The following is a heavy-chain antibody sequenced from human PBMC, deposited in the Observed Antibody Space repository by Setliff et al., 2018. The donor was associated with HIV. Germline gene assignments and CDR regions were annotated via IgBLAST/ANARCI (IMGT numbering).Heavy chain of an antibody. V-gene: IGHV4-39*07. Sequence: SETLSLTCVVSGDSISRSRYYWGWIRQPPGKGLEWIGSFYYSGSTSYNPSLKSRVTMSIDTPQNQFSLTLTSVTAADTAVYYCARSPEWGAGGIDYWGQGTLVTVSS. CDR3: ARSPEWGAGGIDY. D-gene: IGHD1-26*01. J-gene: IGHJ4*02. CDR1: GDSISRSRYY. CDR2: FYYSGST.